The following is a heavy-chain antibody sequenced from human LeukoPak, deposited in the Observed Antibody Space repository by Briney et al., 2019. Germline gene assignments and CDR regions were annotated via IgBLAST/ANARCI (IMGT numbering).Heavy chain of an antibody. J-gene: IGHJ4*02. V-gene: IGHV3-11*01. Sequence: GGSLRLSSAASGFTFSDYYMSWIRQAPGKGLEWVSYISSSGSTIYYADSVKGRFTISRDNAKNSLYLQMNSLRAEDTAVYYCARSSFDYHHLFDYWGQGTLVTVSS. D-gene: IGHD3-9*01. CDR3: ARSSFDYHHLFDY. CDR1: GFTFSDYY. CDR2: ISSSGSTI.